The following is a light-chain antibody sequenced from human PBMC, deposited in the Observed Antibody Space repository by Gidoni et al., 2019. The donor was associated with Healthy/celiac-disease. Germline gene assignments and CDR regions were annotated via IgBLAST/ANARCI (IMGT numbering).Light chain of an antibody. V-gene: IGKV3D-15*01. Sequence: DILMTQPPATLSVSPGERATLSCRASQSVSSNLAWYQQKPGQAPRPLIYGASIRATGIPARFSGSGSGTEFTLTISSLQSEDFAVYYCQQYNNWPPLTFGGGTKVEIK. CDR2: GAS. CDR1: QSVSSN. J-gene: IGKJ4*01. CDR3: QQYNNWPPLT.